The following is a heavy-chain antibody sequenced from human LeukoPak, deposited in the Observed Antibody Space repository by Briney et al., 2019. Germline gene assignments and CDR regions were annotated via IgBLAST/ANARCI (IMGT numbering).Heavy chain of an antibody. Sequence: GASVKVSCKASGYTFTDYYMHWVRQAPGQGLEWMGWLNPNSGVTNYAQRFQGRVTMTRDTSISTAYMEVSSLTSDDTALYYCARRPGSCSGGTCNYYYFDFWGQGTLVTVSS. D-gene: IGHD2-15*01. J-gene: IGHJ4*02. CDR2: LNPNSGVT. CDR1: GYTFTDYY. V-gene: IGHV1-2*02. CDR3: ARRPGSCSGGTCNYYYFDF.